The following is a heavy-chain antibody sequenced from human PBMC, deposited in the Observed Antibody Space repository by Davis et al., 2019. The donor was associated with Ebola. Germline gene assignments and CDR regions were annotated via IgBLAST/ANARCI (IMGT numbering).Heavy chain of an antibody. CDR2: INPSGGST. CDR1: GYTFTSYY. Sequence: ASVKVSCKASGYTFTSYYMHWVRQAPGQGLEWMGIINPSGGSTSYAQKFQGRVTMTRDTSTSTVYMELSSLRSEDTAVYYCAREGNYGGNSVFVGAFDIWGQGTMVTVSS. V-gene: IGHV1-46*01. CDR3: AREGNYGGNSVFVGAFDI. J-gene: IGHJ3*02. D-gene: IGHD4-23*01.